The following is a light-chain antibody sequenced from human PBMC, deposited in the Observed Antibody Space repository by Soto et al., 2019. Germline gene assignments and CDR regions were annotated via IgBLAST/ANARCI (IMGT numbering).Light chain of an antibody. CDR1: QSVGNN. CDR3: QQYGDWPLT. J-gene: IGKJ4*01. CDR2: AAS. Sequence: EIVLTQSPATLSVSPGERATLSCRASQSVGNNIAWYQQKPGQAPRLLIFAASTRATGVPARFSGSGSGTEFTLMISSLQSEDFGVYYCQQYGDWPLTFGGGAKVEIE. V-gene: IGKV3-15*01.